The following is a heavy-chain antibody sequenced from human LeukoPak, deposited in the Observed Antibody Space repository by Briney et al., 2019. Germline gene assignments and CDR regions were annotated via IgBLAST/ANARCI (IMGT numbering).Heavy chain of an antibody. J-gene: IGHJ4*02. Sequence: GGSLRLSCAASGFTFSSYWMNWVRQAPGKGLEWVSYISSSSSTIYYADSVKGRFTISRDNAKNSLYLQMNSLRAEDTAVYYCARLGYCSGGSCRKPFDYWGQGTLVTVSS. CDR1: GFTFSSYW. CDR2: ISSSSSTI. V-gene: IGHV3-48*01. CDR3: ARLGYCSGGSCRKPFDY. D-gene: IGHD2-15*01.